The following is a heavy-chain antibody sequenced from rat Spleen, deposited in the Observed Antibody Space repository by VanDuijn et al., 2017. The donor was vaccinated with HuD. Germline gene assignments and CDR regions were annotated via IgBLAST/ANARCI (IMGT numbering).Heavy chain of an antibody. Sequence: EVQLVETGGGLVQPGRSLKLSCVASGFTFSSYWMYWVRQAPGKGLEWVSSINTDGCSTFYPDSVKGRFTISRDNAKSTLYLQMDSLRSEDTATYYCATRGLYSGYWYFDFWGPGTMVTVSS. J-gene: IGHJ1*01. V-gene: IGHV5-58*01. CDR3: ATRGLYSGYWYFDF. CDR2: INTDGCST. D-gene: IGHD1-1*01. CDR1: GFTFSSYW.